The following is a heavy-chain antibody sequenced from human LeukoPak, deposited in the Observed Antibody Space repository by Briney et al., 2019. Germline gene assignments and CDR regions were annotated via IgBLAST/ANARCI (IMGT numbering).Heavy chain of an antibody. D-gene: IGHD2-2*01. CDR3: ARGRSQRANDY. Sequence: NPSETLFLTCTVSGGSISSSSYYWGWIRQPPGKGLEWIGSIYYSGSTYYNPSLKSRVTISVDTSKNQFSLKLSSVTAADTAVYYCARGRSQRANDYWGQGTLVTVSS. CDR2: IYYSGST. CDR1: GGSISSSSYY. J-gene: IGHJ4*02. V-gene: IGHV4-39*01.